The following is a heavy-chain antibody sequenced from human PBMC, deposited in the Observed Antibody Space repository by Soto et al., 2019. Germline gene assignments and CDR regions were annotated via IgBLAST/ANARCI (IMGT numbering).Heavy chain of an antibody. J-gene: IGHJ6*02. Sequence: GGSLRLSCAASGFPFSSYWMHWVRQAPGKGLVWVSRINSDGSSTSYADSVKGRFTISRDNAKNTLYLQMNSLRAEDTAVYYCARAYSSSWYPYYYGMDVWGQGTTVTVSS. D-gene: IGHD6-13*01. CDR3: ARAYSSSWYPYYYGMDV. CDR2: INSDGSST. V-gene: IGHV3-74*01. CDR1: GFPFSSYW.